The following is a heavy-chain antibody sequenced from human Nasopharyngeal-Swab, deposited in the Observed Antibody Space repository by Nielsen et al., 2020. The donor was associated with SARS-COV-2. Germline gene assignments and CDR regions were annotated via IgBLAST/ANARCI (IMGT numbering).Heavy chain of an antibody. CDR1: GGSFSGYY. V-gene: IGHV4-34*01. J-gene: IGHJ4*02. CDR3: ARGPVVAYCGGDCYSEVILPGFDY. Sequence: SETLSLTCAVYGGSFSGYYWSWIRQPPGKGLEWIGEINHSGSTNYNPSLKSRVTISVDTSKNQFSLKLSSVTAADTALYYRARGPVVAYCGGDCYSEVILPGFDYWGQGTLVTVSS. D-gene: IGHD2-21*02. CDR2: INHSGST.